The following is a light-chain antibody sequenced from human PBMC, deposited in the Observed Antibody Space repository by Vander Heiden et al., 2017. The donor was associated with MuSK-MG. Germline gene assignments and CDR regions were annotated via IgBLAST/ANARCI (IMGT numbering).Light chain of an antibody. CDR2: WAS. V-gene: IGKV4-1*01. J-gene: IGKJ1*01. Sequence: DIVMTKSPDSLAVSLGERATVNCKSSQSVLYISNNKNYLAWYQQKPGQPPKLLIYWASTRESGVPDRFSGSGSATNFTLTISSLQAEDVAVYYCQQYYITPRTFGQGTKVEIK. CDR3: QQYYITPRT. CDR1: QSVLYISNNKNY.